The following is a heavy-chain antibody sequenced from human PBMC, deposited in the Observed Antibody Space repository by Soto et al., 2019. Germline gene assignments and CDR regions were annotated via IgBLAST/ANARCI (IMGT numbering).Heavy chain of an antibody. CDR3: VQTTGCPGFDF. J-gene: IGHJ4*02. CDR1: GFSVSSKY. CDR2: IYGGGTT. Sequence: EVQLVESGGGLIQPGGSLRLSCAASGFSVSSKYMTWVRQAPGKGLEWVSVIYGGGTTYYADSVKGRFTISRDNSKNTLYLQMNSLRAEDTAVYSCVQTTGCPGFDFWGQGTLVTVSS. D-gene: IGHD6-19*01. V-gene: IGHV3-53*01.